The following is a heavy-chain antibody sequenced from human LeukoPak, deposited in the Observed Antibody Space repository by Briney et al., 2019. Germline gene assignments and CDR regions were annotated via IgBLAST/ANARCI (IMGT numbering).Heavy chain of an antibody. V-gene: IGHV3-30-3*01. CDR1: GFTFSSYA. D-gene: IGHD2-15*01. CDR2: MSYDGTNI. Sequence: GKSLRLSCAASGFTFSSYAMHWVRQAPGRRPEWVAVMSYDGTNIFYSDSVKGRFTISRDNSKNTLFLQMNSLRAEDTAVYYCAGDRESSSKGHFDYWGQGTLVTVSS. CDR3: AGDRESSSKGHFDY. J-gene: IGHJ4*02.